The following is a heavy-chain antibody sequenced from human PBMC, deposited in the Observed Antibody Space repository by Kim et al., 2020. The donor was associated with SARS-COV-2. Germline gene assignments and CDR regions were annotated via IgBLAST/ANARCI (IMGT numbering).Heavy chain of an antibody. V-gene: IGHV6-1*01. CDR3: ARAHKEGKSYYFDY. J-gene: IGHJ4*02. Sequence: AVSVKSRITINPATSKNQFSLQLNSVTPEDTAVYYCARAHKEGKSYYFDYWGQGTLVTVSS.